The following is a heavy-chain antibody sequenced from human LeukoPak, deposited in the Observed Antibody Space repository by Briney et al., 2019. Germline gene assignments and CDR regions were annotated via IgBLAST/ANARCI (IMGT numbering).Heavy chain of an antibody. V-gene: IGHV3-21*01. CDR2: IRSSSSYI. J-gene: IGHJ4*02. CDR1: GFMVTNNY. CDR3: ARGLTATTLGTGY. D-gene: IGHD2-21*02. Sequence: GGSLRLSCAVSGFMVTNNYLGWVRRAPGKGLEWDSSIRSSSSYIYYADSVKGRFTISRDNAKNSLYLQMNSLRAEDTAVYYCARGLTATTLGTGYWGQGTLVTVSS.